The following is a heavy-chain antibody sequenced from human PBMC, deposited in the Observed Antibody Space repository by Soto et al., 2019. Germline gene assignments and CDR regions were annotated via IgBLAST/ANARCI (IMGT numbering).Heavy chain of an antibody. J-gene: IGHJ4*02. CDR2: MNPNSGNT. CDR3: ARADYDILTGYTTQFDY. Sequence: QVQLVQSGAEVKKPGASVKVSCKASGYTFTSYDINWVRQATGQGLEWMGWMNPNSGNTGYAQKFQGRVTMTRNTSISTGYMELSSLRSEDTAVYYCARADYDILTGYTTQFDYWGQGTLVTVSS. D-gene: IGHD3-9*01. V-gene: IGHV1-8*01. CDR1: GYTFTSYD.